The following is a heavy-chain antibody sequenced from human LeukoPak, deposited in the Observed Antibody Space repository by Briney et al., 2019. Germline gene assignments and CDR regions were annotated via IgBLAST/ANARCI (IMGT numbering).Heavy chain of an antibody. D-gene: IGHD3-22*01. CDR1: GFTFSDYY. Sequence: GGSLRLSCAASGFTFSDYYMSWIRQAPGKGLEWVSYISSSGSTIYCADSVKGRFTISRDNAKNSLYLQMNSLRAEDTAVYYCARIQGYYDSSGYHGPFDYWGQGTLVTVSS. V-gene: IGHV3-11*01. CDR3: ARIQGYYDSSGYHGPFDY. J-gene: IGHJ4*02. CDR2: ISSSGSTI.